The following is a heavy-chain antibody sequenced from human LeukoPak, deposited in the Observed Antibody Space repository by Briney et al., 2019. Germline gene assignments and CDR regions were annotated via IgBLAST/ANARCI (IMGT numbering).Heavy chain of an antibody. CDR1: GFTFSSYW. CDR3: ARGDLSSWYRYFDY. V-gene: IGHV3-74*01. CDR2: INSDGSST. Sequence: PGGSLRLSCAASGFTFSSYWMHWVRQAPGKGLVWVSRINSDGSSTSYADSVKGRFTISRDNAKNTLYLQMNSLRAEDTAVYYCARGDLSSWYRYFDYWGQGTLVTVSS. J-gene: IGHJ4*02. D-gene: IGHD6-13*01.